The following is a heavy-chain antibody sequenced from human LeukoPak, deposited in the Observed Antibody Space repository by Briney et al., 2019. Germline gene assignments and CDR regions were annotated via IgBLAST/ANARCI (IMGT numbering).Heavy chain of an antibody. CDR2: ISSSSSYI. CDR1: GFTFSSYS. V-gene: IGHV3-21*01. CDR3: ARDRGIAAAYNWFDP. Sequence: GGSLRLPCAASGFTFSSYSMNWVRQAPGKGLEWVSSISSSSSYIYYADSVKGRFTISRDNAKNSLYLQMNSLRAEDTAVYYCARDRGIAAAYNWFDPWGQGTLVTVSS. J-gene: IGHJ5*02. D-gene: IGHD6-13*01.